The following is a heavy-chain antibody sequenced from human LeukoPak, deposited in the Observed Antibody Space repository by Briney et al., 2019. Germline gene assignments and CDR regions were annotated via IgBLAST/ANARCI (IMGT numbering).Heavy chain of an antibody. CDR3: ARAEKSVVVTANWFDP. J-gene: IGHJ5*02. CDR1: GGTFSSYA. D-gene: IGHD2-21*02. Sequence: ASVEVSCKASGGTFSSYAISWVRQAPGQGLEWMGGIIPIFGTANYAQKFQGRVTITTDESTSTAYMELSSLRSEDTAVYYCARAEKSVVVTANWFDPWGQGTLVTVSS. V-gene: IGHV1-69*05. CDR2: IIPIFGTA.